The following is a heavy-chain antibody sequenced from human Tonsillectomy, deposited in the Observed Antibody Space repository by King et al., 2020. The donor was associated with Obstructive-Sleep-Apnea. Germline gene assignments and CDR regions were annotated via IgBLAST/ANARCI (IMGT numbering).Heavy chain of an antibody. V-gene: IGHV4-34*01. CDR1: GGSFTGYY. CDR3: ASEILWFGELFSRRGGMDV. J-gene: IGHJ6*02. Sequence: VQLQQWGAGLLKPSETLSLTCAVYGGSFTGYYWTWIRQPPGKGLEWIGEINHSGGTNYNPSLKSRVTISMDTSKNQFSLKLTPVTAADTAVYYCASEILWFGELFSRRGGMDVWGQGTTVTVSS. D-gene: IGHD3-10*01. CDR2: INHSGGT.